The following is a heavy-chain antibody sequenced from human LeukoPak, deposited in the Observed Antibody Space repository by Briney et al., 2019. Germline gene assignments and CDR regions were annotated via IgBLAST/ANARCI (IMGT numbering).Heavy chain of an antibody. CDR1: GGSISSYY. CDR3: ARHLYSHDYDY. J-gene: IGHJ4*02. D-gene: IGHD5-18*01. V-gene: IGHV4-59*08. CDR2: IYYSGST. Sequence: SETLSLTCTVSGGSISSYYWSWIRQPPGKGLEWIGYIYYSGSTNYNPSLKSRVTISVDTSKNQFSLKLSSVTAADTAVYYCARHLYSHDYDYWSQGTLVTVSS.